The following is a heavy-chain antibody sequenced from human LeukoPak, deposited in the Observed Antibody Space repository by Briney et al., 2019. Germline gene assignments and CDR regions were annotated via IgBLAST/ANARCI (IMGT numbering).Heavy chain of an antibody. Sequence: SETLSLTCTVSGGSISSYYWSWIRQPPGKGLEWIGYIYYSGSTNYNPSLKSRVTISVDTSKNQFSLELSSVTAADTAVCYCARDLVGSSGWYGGGGNWFDPWGQGTLVTVSS. V-gene: IGHV4-59*01. J-gene: IGHJ5*02. CDR3: ARDLVGSSGWYGGGGNWFDP. CDR1: GGSISSYY. D-gene: IGHD6-19*01. CDR2: IYYSGST.